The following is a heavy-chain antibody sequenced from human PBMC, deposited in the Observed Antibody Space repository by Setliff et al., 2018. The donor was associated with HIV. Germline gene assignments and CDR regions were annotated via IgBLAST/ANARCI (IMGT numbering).Heavy chain of an antibody. V-gene: IGHV1-69*13. Sequence: ASVKVSCKSSGGSFDTYAINWVRQAPGQGLEWMGGIISIFDKANYAQKFHGGLTITADESTNTACMELSSLKSEDTAVYYCARDPTGGAARFDYWGQGTLVTVSS. CDR2: IISIFDKA. J-gene: IGHJ4*02. CDR1: GGSFDTYA. CDR3: ARDPTGGAARFDY. D-gene: IGHD6-6*01.